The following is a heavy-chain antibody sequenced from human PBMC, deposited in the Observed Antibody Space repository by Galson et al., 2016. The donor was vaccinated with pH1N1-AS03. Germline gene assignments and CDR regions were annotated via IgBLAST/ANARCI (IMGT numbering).Heavy chain of an antibody. D-gene: IGHD5-12*01. Sequence: SCKASGYSFTGYYMHWVRQTPGQGLEWVGRITPSSGGTNYARKFQGRVTMTRDTSISTAYMELSRLTSDDTGVYYCASYSGYDIPVDSWGQGTLVTVSS. J-gene: IGHJ4*02. V-gene: IGHV1-2*05. CDR2: ITPSSGGT. CDR3: ASYSGYDIPVDS. CDR1: GYSFTGYY.